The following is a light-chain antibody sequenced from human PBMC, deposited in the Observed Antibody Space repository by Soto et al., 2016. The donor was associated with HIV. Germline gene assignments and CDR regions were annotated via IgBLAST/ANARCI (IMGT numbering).Light chain of an antibody. CDR3: RAWDISTVV. CDR1: KLGDKY. V-gene: IGLV3-1*01. J-gene: IGLJ2*01. Sequence: SYELTQPPSVSVSPGQTARITCSGDKLGDKYACWYQQKPGQSPVLVIYQDSKRPSGIPERFSGSSSGNTATLTISGTQAMDEADYYCRAWDISTVVFGGGTKLTV. CDR2: QDS.